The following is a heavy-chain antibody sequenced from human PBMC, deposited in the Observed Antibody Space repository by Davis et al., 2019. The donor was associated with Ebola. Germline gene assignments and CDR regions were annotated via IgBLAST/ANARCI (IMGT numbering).Heavy chain of an antibody. CDR3: VKESGFLEWLLSYAFDI. CDR1: GFTVSSNY. D-gene: IGHD3-3*01. CDR2: IYSGGST. Sequence: GESLKISCAASGFTVSSNYMSWVRQAPGKGLEWVSVIYSGGSTYYADSVKGRFTISRDNSKNTLYLQMSSLRAEDTAVYHCVKESGFLEWLLSYAFDIWGQGTMVTVSS. V-gene: IGHV3-53*05. J-gene: IGHJ3*02.